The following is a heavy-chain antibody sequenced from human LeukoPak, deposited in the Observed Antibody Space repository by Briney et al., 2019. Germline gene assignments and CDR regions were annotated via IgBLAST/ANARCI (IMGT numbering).Heavy chain of an antibody. J-gene: IGHJ4*02. CDR1: GFTFSSYS. D-gene: IGHD3-22*01. V-gene: IGHV3-21*01. CDR3: ARDYYDSSGYQVYFDY. CDR2: ISSSSSYI. Sequence: PGGSLRLSCAASGFTFSSYSMNWVRQAPGKGLEWVSSISSSSSYIYYADPVKGRFTISRDNAKNSLYLQMNSLRAEDTAVYYCARDYYDSSGYQVYFDYWGQGTLVTVSS.